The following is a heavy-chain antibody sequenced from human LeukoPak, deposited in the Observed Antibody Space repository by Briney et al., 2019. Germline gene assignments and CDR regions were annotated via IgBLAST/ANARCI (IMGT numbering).Heavy chain of an antibody. J-gene: IGHJ4*02. CDR1: GFAFSSHW. CDR3: ARDGRGGFLDS. Sequence: PGGSLGLSCAASGFAFSSHWISWVRQAPGKGLEWVANIKEDGSETYYVDSMRGRLTISRDNAKNSVYLQINSQRAEDTAVYYCARDGRGGFLDSWGPGTLVTVSS. CDR2: IKEDGSET. V-gene: IGHV3-7*05. D-gene: IGHD3-16*01.